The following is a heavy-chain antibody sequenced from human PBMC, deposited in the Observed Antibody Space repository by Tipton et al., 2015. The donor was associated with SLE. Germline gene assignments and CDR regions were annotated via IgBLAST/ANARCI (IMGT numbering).Heavy chain of an antibody. CDR1: GYTFTSYG. Sequence: QLVQSGAEVKKPGASVKVSCKASGYTFTSYGISWVRQAPGQGLEWMGRIIPIFGTANYAQKFQGRVTITADESTSTAYMELSSLRSEDTAVYYCARVRDLDYYESSGYHFDYWGQGTLVTVSS. D-gene: IGHD3-22*01. V-gene: IGHV1-69*18. CDR2: IIPIFGTA. J-gene: IGHJ4*02. CDR3: ARVRDLDYYESSGYHFDY.